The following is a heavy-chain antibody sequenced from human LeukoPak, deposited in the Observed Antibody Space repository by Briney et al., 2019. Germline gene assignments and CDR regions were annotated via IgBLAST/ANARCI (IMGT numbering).Heavy chain of an antibody. D-gene: IGHD5-24*01. CDR1: GGSISPFY. V-gene: IGHV4-59*13. CDR3: ARGSGYNPFDH. J-gene: IGHJ4*02. CDR2: IYYSGSS. Sequence: PSETLSLTCTVSGGSISPFYWSWIRQPPGKGLECIGYIYYSGSSYYNPSLKNRVTMSIDTSKNQFSLNLSSVTAADTAVYFCARGSGYNPFDHWGQGTLVTVSS.